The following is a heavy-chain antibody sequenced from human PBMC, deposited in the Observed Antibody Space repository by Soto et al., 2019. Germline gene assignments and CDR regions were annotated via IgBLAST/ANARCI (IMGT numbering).Heavy chain of an antibody. V-gene: IGHV3-48*02. CDR2: VSMDSDTI. CDR1: GFDSSTYS. CDR3: ARLYYDYV. J-gene: IGHJ6*02. Sequence: PGGSLRLSCTASGFDSSTYSMNWVRQAPGKGLEWIAYVSMDSDTIHYADSVKGRFTISRDDAENSLYLQMNSLRDEDTATYYCARLYYDYVWGQGTTVTVSS. D-gene: IGHD3-3*01.